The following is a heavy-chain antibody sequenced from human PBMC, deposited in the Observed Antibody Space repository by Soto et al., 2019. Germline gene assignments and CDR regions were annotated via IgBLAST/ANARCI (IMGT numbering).Heavy chain of an antibody. D-gene: IGHD3-3*01. CDR1: GGSISSYY. J-gene: IGHJ4*02. Sequence: LSLTCTVSGGSISSYYWGWIRQPPGKGLEWIGYIYYSGSTNYNPSLKSRVTISVDTSKNQFSLKLSSVTAADTAVYYCARLGVTRDFWSGYLDYWGQGTLVTVS. CDR3: ARLGVTRDFWSGYLDY. CDR2: IYYSGST. V-gene: IGHV4-59*08.